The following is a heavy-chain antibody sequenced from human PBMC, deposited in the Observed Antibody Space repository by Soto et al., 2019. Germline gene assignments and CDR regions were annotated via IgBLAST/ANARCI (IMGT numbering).Heavy chain of an antibody. CDR3: ARVADYGDFDY. D-gene: IGHD4-17*01. V-gene: IGHV1-2*04. CDR1: GYTFTGYY. Sequence: GASVQVSCKASGYTFTGYYMHWVRQAPGQGLEWMGWINPNSGGTNYAQKFQGWVTMTRDTSISTAYMELSRLRSDDTAVYYCARVADYGDFDYWGQGTLVTVSS. J-gene: IGHJ4*02. CDR2: INPNSGGT.